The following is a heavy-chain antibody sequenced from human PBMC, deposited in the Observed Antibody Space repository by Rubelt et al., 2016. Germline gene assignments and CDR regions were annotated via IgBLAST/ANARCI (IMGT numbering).Heavy chain of an antibody. V-gene: IGHV4-34*01. CDR2: INHSGST. CDR1: GGSFSGYY. Sequence: QVQLQQWGAGLLKPSATLSLPCAVYGGSFSGYYWSWIRQPPGKGLEWIGEINHSGSTNYNPSLKNRVTISVDTSKNQFSLKVRSVTAADTAMYFCARDPQKWFDPWGQGTPVTVSS. CDR3: ARDPQKWFDP. J-gene: IGHJ5*02.